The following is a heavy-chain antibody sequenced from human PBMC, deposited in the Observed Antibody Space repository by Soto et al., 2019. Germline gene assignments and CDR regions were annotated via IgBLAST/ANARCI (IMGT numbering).Heavy chain of an antibody. CDR3: ARENSSSWPLDY. J-gene: IGHJ4*02. V-gene: IGHV3-74*01. CDR2: INSDGSST. CDR1: GFTFSSYW. Sequence: GGSLRLSCAASGFTFSSYWMHWVRQAPGKGLVWVSRINSDGSSTSYADSVKGRFTISRDNAKNTLYLQMNSLRAEDTAVYYCARENSSSWPLDYWGQGTLVTVSS. D-gene: IGHD6-13*01.